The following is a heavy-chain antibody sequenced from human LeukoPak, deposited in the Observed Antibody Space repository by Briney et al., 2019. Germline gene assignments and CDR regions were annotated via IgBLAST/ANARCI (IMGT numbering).Heavy chain of an antibody. CDR3: VRGNDYGGPHY. V-gene: IGHV3-9*01. CDR1: GFTFDDYA. CDR2: ISWNSGRI. J-gene: IGHJ4*02. D-gene: IGHD4-23*01. Sequence: PGGSLRLSCAASGFTFDDYAMHWVRQAPGKGLEWVSGISWNSGRIGYADSVKGRFTISRDNAKNTLLLQMNSLRAEDAAVYYCVRGNDYGGPHYWGQGTLVTVSS.